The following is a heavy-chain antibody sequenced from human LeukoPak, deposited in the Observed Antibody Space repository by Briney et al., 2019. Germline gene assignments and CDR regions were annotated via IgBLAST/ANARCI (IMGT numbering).Heavy chain of an antibody. J-gene: IGHJ4*02. CDR2: IYTSGSI. Sequence: SETLSLTCTVSGASISSYYWSWIRQPAGKRLEWIGRIYTSGSINYNPSLKSRVTMSVDTSKNQFSLKLSSVTAADTAVYYCARETSSGRIIGYWGQGTLVTVSS. V-gene: IGHV4-4*07. D-gene: IGHD2-21*01. CDR1: GASISSYY. CDR3: ARETSSGRIIGY.